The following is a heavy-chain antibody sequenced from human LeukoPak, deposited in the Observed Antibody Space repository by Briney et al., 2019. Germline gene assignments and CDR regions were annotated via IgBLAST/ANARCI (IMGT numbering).Heavy chain of an antibody. D-gene: IGHD4-11*01. CDR3: ATTTAPGAAKIPFDY. J-gene: IGHJ4*02. CDR1: GYSISSGYY. CDR2: IYHSGST. Sequence: PSETLSLTCTVSGYSISSGYYWGWIRQPPGKGLGWVGSIYHSGSTYYNPSLKSRVPISVDTSKNPFSLQLSSVTAADTAVYYCATTTAPGAAKIPFDYWGQGTLVTVSS. V-gene: IGHV4-38-2*02.